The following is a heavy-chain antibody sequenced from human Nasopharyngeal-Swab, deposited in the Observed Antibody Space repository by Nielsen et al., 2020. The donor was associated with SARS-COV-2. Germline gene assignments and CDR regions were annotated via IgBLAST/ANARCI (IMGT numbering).Heavy chain of an antibody. Sequence: SVKVYCKASGGTFSSYAISWVRQAPGQGLEWMGGIIPIFGTANYAQKFQGRVTITADESTSTAYMELSSLRSEDTAVYYCARESVVVAAYNAFDIWGQGTMVTVSS. V-gene: IGHV1-69*13. D-gene: IGHD2-15*01. CDR3: ARESVVVAAYNAFDI. CDR2: IIPIFGTA. J-gene: IGHJ3*02. CDR1: GGTFSSYA.